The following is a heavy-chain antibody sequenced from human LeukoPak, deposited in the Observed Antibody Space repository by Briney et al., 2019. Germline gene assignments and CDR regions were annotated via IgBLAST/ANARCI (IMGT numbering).Heavy chain of an antibody. CDR1: GFTVSSNY. J-gene: IGHJ4*02. V-gene: IGHV3-66*01. Sequence: GGSLRLSCAASGFTVSSNYMNWVRQAPGKGLEWVSVIYTGGSTYYADSVKGRFIISRDNSKNMLYLQMNSLRAADTAVYYCARDKGTSYLSSFDYWGQGTLVTVSS. D-gene: IGHD6-6*01. CDR3: ARDKGTSYLSSFDY. CDR2: IYTGGST.